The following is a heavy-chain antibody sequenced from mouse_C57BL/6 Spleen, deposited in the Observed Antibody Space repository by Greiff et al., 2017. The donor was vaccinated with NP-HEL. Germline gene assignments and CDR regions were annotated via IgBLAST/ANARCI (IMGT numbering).Heavy chain of an antibody. D-gene: IGHD1-1*01. V-gene: IGHV5-9-1*02. Sequence: EVHLVESGEGLVKPGGSLKLSCAASGFTFSSYAMSWVRQTPEKRLEWVAYISSGGDYIYYADTVKGRFTISRDNARNTLYLQMISLKSEDTAMYYCTRSGYYGSSPYYFDYWGQGTTLTVSS. CDR3: TRSGYYGSSPYYFDY. J-gene: IGHJ2*01. CDR2: ISSGGDYI. CDR1: GFTFSSYA.